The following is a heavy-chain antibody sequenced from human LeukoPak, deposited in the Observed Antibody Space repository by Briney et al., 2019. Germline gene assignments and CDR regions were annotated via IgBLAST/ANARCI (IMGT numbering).Heavy chain of an antibody. CDR1: GFTFSNSW. D-gene: IGHD2-2*01. V-gene: IGHV3-30*03. Sequence: GGSLRLSCAGSGFTFSNSWMHWVRQAPGKGLEWVAVISYDGRNKYYADSVKGRFTISRDNSKKTLYLQMNSLRAEDTAVYYCARDYCSSTSCPGGWFDPWGQGTLVTVSS. J-gene: IGHJ5*02. CDR3: ARDYCSSTSCPGGWFDP. CDR2: ISYDGRNK.